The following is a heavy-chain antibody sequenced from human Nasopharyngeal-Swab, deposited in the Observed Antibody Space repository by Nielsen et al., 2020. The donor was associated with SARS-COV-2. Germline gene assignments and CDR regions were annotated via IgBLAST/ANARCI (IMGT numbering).Heavy chain of an antibody. CDR3: ARDSDADSGYDSWAPRTNWFDP. J-gene: IGHJ5*02. V-gene: IGHV1-69*01. D-gene: IGHD5-12*01. Sequence: WVRQAPGQGLEWMGGIIPIFGTANYVQKFQGRVTITADESTSTAYMELSSLRSEDTAVYYCARDSDADSGYDSWAPRTNWFDPWGQGTLVTVSS. CDR2: IIPIFGTA.